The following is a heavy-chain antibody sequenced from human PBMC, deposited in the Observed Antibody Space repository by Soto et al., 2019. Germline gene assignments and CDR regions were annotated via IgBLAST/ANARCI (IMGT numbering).Heavy chain of an antibody. Sequence: GASVKVSCKASGYTFTSYGISWVRQAPGQRHEWIGWISAYNGNTNYAQKLQGIVTMTTDTSTGTAYMELRSLRSDDTAVYYCARPSSGWPGRYYYYGMDVWGQGTTVTVSS. CDR2: ISAYNGNT. D-gene: IGHD6-19*01. V-gene: IGHV1-18*01. J-gene: IGHJ6*02. CDR1: GYTFTSYG. CDR3: ARPSSGWPGRYYYYGMDV.